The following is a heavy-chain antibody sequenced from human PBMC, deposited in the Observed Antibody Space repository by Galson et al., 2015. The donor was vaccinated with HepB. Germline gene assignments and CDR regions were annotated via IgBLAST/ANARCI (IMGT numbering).Heavy chain of an antibody. Sequence: SLRLSCAASGFTVSSNYMSWVRQAPGKGLEWVSVIYSGGSTYYADSVKGRFTISRDNSKNTLYLQMNSLRAEDTAVYHCARAILSLRIAVAGPVHGMDVWGQRTTVTVSS. V-gene: IGHV3-66*01. D-gene: IGHD6-19*01. CDR1: GFTVSSNY. J-gene: IGHJ6*02. CDR2: IYSGGST. CDR3: ARAILSLRIAVAGPVHGMDV.